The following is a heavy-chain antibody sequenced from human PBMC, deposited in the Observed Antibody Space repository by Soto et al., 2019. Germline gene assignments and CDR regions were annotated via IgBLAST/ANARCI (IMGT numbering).Heavy chain of an antibody. CDR3: ARDYRYSSSLDY. J-gene: IGHJ4*02. D-gene: IGHD6-13*01. Sequence: GGSLRLSCAASGFTFSSYGMHWVRQAPGKGLEWVSYISSGSSTIYYADSVKGRFTISRDNAKNSLYLQMNSLRAEDTAVYYCARDYRYSSSLDYWGQGTLVTVSS. CDR2: ISSGSSTI. CDR1: GFTFSSYG. V-gene: IGHV3-48*01.